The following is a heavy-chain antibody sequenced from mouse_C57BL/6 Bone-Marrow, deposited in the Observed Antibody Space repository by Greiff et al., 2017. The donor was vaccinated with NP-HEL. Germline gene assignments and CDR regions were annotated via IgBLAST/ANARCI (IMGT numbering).Heavy chain of an antibody. CDR1: GYTFTSYW. CDR2: IYPGSGST. V-gene: IGHV1-55*01. CDR3: ARTRITTVVGGY. Sequence: QVQLQQSGAELVKPGASVKMSCKASGYTFTSYWITWVKQRPGQGLEWIGDIYPGSGSTNYNEKFKSKATLTVDTSSSTAYMQLSSLTSEDSAVYYCARTRITTVVGGYWGQGTTLTVSS. D-gene: IGHD1-1*01. J-gene: IGHJ2*01.